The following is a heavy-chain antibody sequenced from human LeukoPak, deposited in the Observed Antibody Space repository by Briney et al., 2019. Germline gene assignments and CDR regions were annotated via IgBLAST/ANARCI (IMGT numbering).Heavy chain of an antibody. D-gene: IGHD3-10*01. CDR1: GFTFSSYW. J-gene: IGHJ4*02. Sequence: GGSLRLSCAASGFTFSSYWMHWVRQAPGKGLVWVSRINSDGSGTSYADSVKGRFTISRDNAKNTLYLQMNSLRAEDTAVYYCARDMVRGALFDYWGQGTLVTVSS. V-gene: IGHV3-74*01. CDR2: INSDGSGT. CDR3: ARDMVRGALFDY.